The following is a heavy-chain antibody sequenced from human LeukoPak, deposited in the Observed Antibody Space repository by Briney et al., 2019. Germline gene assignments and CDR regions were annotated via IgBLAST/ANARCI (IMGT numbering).Heavy chain of an antibody. CDR3: AISGSYPPFDY. D-gene: IGHD1-26*01. V-gene: IGHV3-21*01. Sequence: GGSLRLSCAASVFTFSSYSMNWVRQAPGKGLECVSSISSSSSYIYYADSVKCRFTISRDNAKNSLYLQMNSLRAEDTAVYYCAISGSYPPFDYWGQGTLVTVSS. CDR2: ISSSSSYI. J-gene: IGHJ4*02. CDR1: VFTFSSYS.